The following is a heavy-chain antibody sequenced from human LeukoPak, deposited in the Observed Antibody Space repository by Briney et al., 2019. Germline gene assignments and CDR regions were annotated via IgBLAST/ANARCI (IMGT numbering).Heavy chain of an antibody. D-gene: IGHD4-17*01. J-gene: IGHJ4*02. CDR1: GYTFTSYD. CDR3: ARGVGLLQTVSLDY. V-gene: IGHV1-8*02. Sequence: ASVKVSCKASGYTFTSYDINWVRRSTGQGLEWMGWMNPNSGNTGYAPKFQGRVTMTRNTSMNTAYMELSSLRSEDTAVYYCARGVGLLQTVSLDYWGRGTLVSVSS. CDR2: MNPNSGNT.